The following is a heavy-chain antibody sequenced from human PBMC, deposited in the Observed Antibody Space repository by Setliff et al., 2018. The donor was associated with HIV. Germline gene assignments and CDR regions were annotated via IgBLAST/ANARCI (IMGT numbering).Heavy chain of an antibody. Sequence: PSETLSLTCAVYGGSFNGYSWTWIRQPPGKGLEWIGGINHSGSTNYNPSLKSRVTISMDTSKNQFSLKLNSVTAADTAVYYCARGSCSTISCSLRVGNDAFDIWGQGTMVTVSS. CDR1: GGSFNGYS. CDR3: ARGSCSTISCSLRVGNDAFDI. D-gene: IGHD2-2*01. J-gene: IGHJ3*02. V-gene: IGHV4-34*01. CDR2: INHSGST.